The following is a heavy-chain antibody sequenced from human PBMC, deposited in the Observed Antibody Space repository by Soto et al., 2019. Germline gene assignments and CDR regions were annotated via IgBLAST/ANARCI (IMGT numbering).Heavy chain of an antibody. J-gene: IGHJ5*02. CDR3: TTDLLAATPGFDP. D-gene: IGHD6-13*01. CDR2: IKSKTDGGTT. V-gene: IGHV3-15*07. Sequence: EVQLVESGGGLVKPGGSLRLSCAASGFTFSNAWMNWVRQAPGKGLEWVGRIKSKTDGGTTDYAAPVKGRFTISRDDSNNKLYLQMNSLKTEDTAVYYCTTDLLAATPGFDPWGQGTLVTVSS. CDR1: GFTFSNAW.